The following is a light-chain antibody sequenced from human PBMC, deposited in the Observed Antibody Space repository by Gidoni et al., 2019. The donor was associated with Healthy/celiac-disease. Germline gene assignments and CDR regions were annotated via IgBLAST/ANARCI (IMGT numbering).Light chain of an antibody. CDR3: QQSYSTPPFT. J-gene: IGKJ3*01. Sequence: DIQMTQSPSSLSASVGDRVTITCRASQSISSYLNWYQQKPGKAPKLLIYAASSLQSGVPSRFNGSGSGTDFTLTISSLQPEDFATYYCQQSYSTPPFTFGPGTKVEIK. V-gene: IGKV1-39*01. CDR2: AAS. CDR1: QSISSY.